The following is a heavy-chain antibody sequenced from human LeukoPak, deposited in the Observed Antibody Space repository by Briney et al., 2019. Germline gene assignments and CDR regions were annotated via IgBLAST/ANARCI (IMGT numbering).Heavy chain of an antibody. J-gene: IGHJ4*02. CDR2: IIPIFGTA. D-gene: IGHD4-11*01. V-gene: IGHV1-69*13. CDR3: AGRPRTTGHLDY. Sequence: EASVKVSCKASGGTFSSYAISWVRQAPGQGLEWMGGIIPIFGTANYAQKFQGRVTITADESTSTAYMELSSLRSEDTAVYYCAGRPRTTGHLDYWGQGTLVTVSS. CDR1: GGTFSSYA.